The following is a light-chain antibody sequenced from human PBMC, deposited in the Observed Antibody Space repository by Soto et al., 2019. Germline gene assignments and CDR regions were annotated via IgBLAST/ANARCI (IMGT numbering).Light chain of an antibody. CDR2: KAS. J-gene: IGKJ1*01. Sequence: DIQMTQSPSTLSASVGDRVTITCRASQSISTWLAWHQQKPGKAPKLLIYKASSLESEVPSRFSGSGSGTEFTLTISSLQPDDLATYYCQQYNSFAVTFGQGTKVEIK. V-gene: IGKV1-5*03. CDR3: QQYNSFAVT. CDR1: QSISTW.